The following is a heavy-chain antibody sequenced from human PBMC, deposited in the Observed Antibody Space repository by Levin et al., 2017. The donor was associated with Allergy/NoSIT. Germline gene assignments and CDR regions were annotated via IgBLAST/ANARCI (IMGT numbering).Heavy chain of an antibody. CDR1: GFTFSDYY. V-gene: IGHV3-11*03. CDR3: AGRDGSGTYYQGNNY. J-gene: IGHJ4*02. CDR2: IITSGTHT. Sequence: GGSLRLSCAASGFTFSDYYMNWIRQAPGKGLEWISYIITSGTHTSYADSVKGRFTISRDNANNLVFLQMNSLRAEDTAVYYCAGRDGSGTYYQGNNYWGQGTLVTVSS. D-gene: IGHD3-10*01.